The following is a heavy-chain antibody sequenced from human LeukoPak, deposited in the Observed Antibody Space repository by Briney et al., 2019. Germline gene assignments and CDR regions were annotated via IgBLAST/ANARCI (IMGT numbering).Heavy chain of an antibody. V-gene: IGHV4-34*01. CDR3: ARVTIDAFDI. Sequence: SETLSLTCAVYGGSFSGYYWSWIRQPPGKGLEWIGEINRSGSTNYNPSLKSRVTISVDTSKNQFSLKLSSVTAADTAVYYCARVTIDAFDIWGQGTMVTVSS. J-gene: IGHJ3*02. CDR1: GGSFSGYY. CDR2: INRSGST.